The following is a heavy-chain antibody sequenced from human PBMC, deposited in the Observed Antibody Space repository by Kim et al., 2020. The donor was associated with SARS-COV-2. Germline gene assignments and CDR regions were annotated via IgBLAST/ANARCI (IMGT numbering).Heavy chain of an antibody. V-gene: IGHV7-4-1*02. J-gene: IGHJ6*02. CDR3: ASHIRYYYYYGMDV. D-gene: IGHD2-2*02. CDR2: INTNTGNP. Sequence: ASVKVSCKASGYTFTSYAMNWVRQAPGQGLEWMGWINTNTGNPTYAQGFTGRFVFSLDTSVSTAYLQISSLKAEDTAVYYCASHIRYYYYYGMDVWGQGTTVTVSS. CDR1: GYTFTSYA.